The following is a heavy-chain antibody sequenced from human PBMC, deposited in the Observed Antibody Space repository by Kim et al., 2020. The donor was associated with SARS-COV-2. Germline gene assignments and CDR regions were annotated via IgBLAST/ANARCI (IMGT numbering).Heavy chain of an antibody. CDR2: IHYSGNS. CDR1: GGSISSGAYY. V-gene: IGHV4-31*03. CDR3: ARKDYGLDV. J-gene: IGHJ6*02. Sequence: SETLSLTCTVSGGSISSGAYYWSWIRQHPGKGLEWIGYIHYSGNSYYNPSLKSRVTMSVDTSKNQFSLKLTSVTAADTAVYYCARKDYGLDVWGQGTTVT.